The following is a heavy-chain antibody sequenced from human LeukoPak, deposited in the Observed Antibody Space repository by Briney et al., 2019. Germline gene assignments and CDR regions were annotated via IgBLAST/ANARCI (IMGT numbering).Heavy chain of an antibody. V-gene: IGHV4-39*07. CDR3: ARGGGSSGYYFDY. CDR1: GGSISSSSYY. Sequence: PSETLSLTCTVSGGSISSSSYYWGWIRQPPGKGLEWIGEINHSGSTNYNPSLKSRVTISVDTSKNQFSLKLSSVTAADTAVYYCARGGGSSGYYFDYWGQGILVTVSS. D-gene: IGHD6-19*01. CDR2: INHSGST. J-gene: IGHJ4*02.